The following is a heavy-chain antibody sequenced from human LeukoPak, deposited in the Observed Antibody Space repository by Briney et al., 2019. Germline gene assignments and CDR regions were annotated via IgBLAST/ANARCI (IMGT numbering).Heavy chain of an antibody. CDR2: IYYSGGT. CDR1: GGSISSYY. CDR3: ARGYSSGWYNY. V-gene: IGHV4-59*01. Sequence: SEPLSLTCTVSGGSISSYYWSWIRQPPGKGLEWIGYIYYSGGTNYNPSLKSRVTISVDTSKNQFSLKLSSVTAADTAVYYCARGYSSGWYNYWGQGTLVTVSS. J-gene: IGHJ4*02. D-gene: IGHD6-19*01.